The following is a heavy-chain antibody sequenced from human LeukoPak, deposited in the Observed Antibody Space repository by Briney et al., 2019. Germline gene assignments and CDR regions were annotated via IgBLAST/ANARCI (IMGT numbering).Heavy chain of an antibody. Sequence: SETLSLTCTVSGGSISSYYRSWIRQPPGKGLEWIGYIYYSGSTNYNPSLKSRVTISVDTSKNQFSLKLSSVTAADTAVYYCARSGYSYGKFDYWGQGTLVTVSS. D-gene: IGHD5-18*01. V-gene: IGHV4-59*01. CDR2: IYYSGST. J-gene: IGHJ4*02. CDR1: GGSISSYY. CDR3: ARSGYSYGKFDY.